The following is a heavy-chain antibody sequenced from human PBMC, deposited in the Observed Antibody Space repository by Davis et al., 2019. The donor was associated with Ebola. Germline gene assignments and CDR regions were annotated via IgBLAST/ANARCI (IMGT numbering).Heavy chain of an antibody. CDR1: GYTFTGYY. V-gene: IGHV1-2*02. CDR2: INPNSGGT. D-gene: IGHD6-6*01. J-gene: IGHJ6*02. CDR3: ARDPLRSVAARDLYRSGGMDV. Sequence: ASVTVSCMASGYTFTGYYMHWVRQAPGQGLEWMGWINPNSGGTNYAQKFQGRVTMTRDTSISTAYMELSRLRSDDTAVYYCARDPLRSVAARDLYRSGGMDVWGQGTTVTVSS.